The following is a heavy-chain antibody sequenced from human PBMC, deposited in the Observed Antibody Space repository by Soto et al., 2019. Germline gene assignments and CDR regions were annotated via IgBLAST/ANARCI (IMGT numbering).Heavy chain of an antibody. CDR3: ARGQRFSEWFEP. D-gene: IGHD3-3*01. CDR1: GGCMSSYY. V-gene: IGHV4-4*07. Sequence: PSERLSRTWTVSGGCMSSYYWTWIRQPAGKGLEWIGRVYSSGGTHYNPPLKSRVTISLDTSKNQFSLRLLSVTDADTAVYYCARGQRFSEWFEPWGQRTWGTVS. CDR2: VYSSGGT. J-gene: IGHJ5*02.